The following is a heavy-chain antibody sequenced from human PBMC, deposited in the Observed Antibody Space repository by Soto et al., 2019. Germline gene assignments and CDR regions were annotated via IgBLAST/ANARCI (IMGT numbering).Heavy chain of an antibody. CDR1: GGTFSSYA. Sequence: QVQLVQAGAEVKKPGSSVKVSCKASGGTFSSYAISWLRQAPGQGLEWMGGIIPIFGTANYAQKFQGRVTITADESTSTAYMELSSLRSEDTAVYYCARDRVRGVGAATPVDAFDIWGQGTMVTVSS. CDR2: IIPIFGTA. CDR3: ARDRVRGVGAATPVDAFDI. V-gene: IGHV1-69*01. D-gene: IGHD2-15*01. J-gene: IGHJ3*02.